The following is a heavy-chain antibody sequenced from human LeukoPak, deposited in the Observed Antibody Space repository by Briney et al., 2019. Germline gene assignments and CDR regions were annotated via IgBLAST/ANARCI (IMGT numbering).Heavy chain of an antibody. D-gene: IGHD5-24*01. V-gene: IGHV4-59*08. CDR1: GGSISSYY. CDR3: ARLGDGYNFDY. CDR2: IYYSGST. J-gene: IGHJ4*02. Sequence: SETLSLTCTVSGGSISSYYWSWIRQPPGKGLEWIGYIYYSGSTNYNPSLKSRVTISVDTSKNQFSLKLSPVTAADTAVYYCARLGDGYNFDYWGQGTLVTVSS.